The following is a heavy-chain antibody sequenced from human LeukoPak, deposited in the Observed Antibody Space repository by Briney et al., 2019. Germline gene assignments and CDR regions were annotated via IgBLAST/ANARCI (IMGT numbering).Heavy chain of an antibody. V-gene: IGHV1-2*02. J-gene: IGHJ6*03. Sequence: ASVTVSCKTSGYGFTGYYIQWVRQAPGQGLEWMGWINPNSGCTNYAQKLGRVTMTRDTSISTAYMELIRLTSDDTAVYYCAKGTESYYYLYYMDVWGKGSTVTVSS. D-gene: IGHD3/OR15-3a*01. CDR1: GYGFTGYY. CDR2: INPNSGCT. CDR3: AKGTESYYYLYYMDV.